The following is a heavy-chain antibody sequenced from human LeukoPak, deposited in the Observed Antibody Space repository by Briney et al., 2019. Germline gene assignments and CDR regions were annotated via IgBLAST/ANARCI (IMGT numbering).Heavy chain of an antibody. Sequence: SLRLSCAASGFTFSSYGMHWVRQAPGKGLEWVAVIWYDGSNKYYADSVKGRFTISRDNSKNTLYLQMNNLRAEDTAVYYCARELYGDYSNWFDPWGQGTLVTVSS. CDR2: IWYDGSNK. CDR1: GFTFSSYG. CDR3: ARELYGDYSNWFDP. V-gene: IGHV3-33*01. D-gene: IGHD4-17*01. J-gene: IGHJ5*02.